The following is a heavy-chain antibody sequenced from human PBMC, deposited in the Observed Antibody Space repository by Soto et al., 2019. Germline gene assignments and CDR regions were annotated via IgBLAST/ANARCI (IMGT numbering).Heavy chain of an antibody. Sequence: QVQLVQSGAEVKKPGASVKVSCKASGYTFTRYVISWVRQAPGQGLEWMGWISAYNGNTNYAQKLQGRVTMTTDTSTSTAYRELRSLRSDDTAVYYCARVAPRIQLWPTGDWGQGTLVTVAS. V-gene: IGHV1-18*01. CDR1: GYTFTRYV. CDR2: ISAYNGNT. D-gene: IGHD5-18*01. J-gene: IGHJ4*02. CDR3: ARVAPRIQLWPTGD.